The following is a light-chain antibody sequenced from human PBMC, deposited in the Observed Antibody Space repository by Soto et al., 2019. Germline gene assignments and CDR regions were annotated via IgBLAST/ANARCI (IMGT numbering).Light chain of an antibody. CDR3: SSYTISTTYV. CDR1: SSDVGAYNY. V-gene: IGLV2-14*03. CDR2: DVS. Sequence: QSVLTQPASVSGSPGQSITISCTGTSSDVGAYNYVSWYQHHPGKAPKLMIYDVSNRPSGISNRFSGSKSGNTASLPISGLQAEDEADYYCSSYTISTTYVFGTGTKLTVL. J-gene: IGLJ1*01.